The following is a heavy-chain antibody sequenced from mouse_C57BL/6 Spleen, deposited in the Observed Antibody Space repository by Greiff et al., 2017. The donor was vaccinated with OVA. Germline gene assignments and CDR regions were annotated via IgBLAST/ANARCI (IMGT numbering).Heavy chain of an antibody. V-gene: IGHV7-1*01. J-gene: IGHJ4*01. CDR1: GFTFSDFY. Sequence: DVKLVESGGGLVQSGRSLRLSCATSGFTFSDFYMEWVRQAPGKGLEWIAASRNKANDYTTEYSASVKGRFIVSRDTSQSILYLQMNALRAEDTAIYYCARDDYDDAMDYWGQGTSVTVSS. CDR3: ARDDYDDAMDY. D-gene: IGHD2-4*01. CDR2: SRNKANDYTT.